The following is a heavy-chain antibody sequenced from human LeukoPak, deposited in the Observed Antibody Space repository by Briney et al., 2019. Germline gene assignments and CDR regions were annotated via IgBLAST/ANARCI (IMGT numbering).Heavy chain of an antibody. D-gene: IGHD3-10*01. CDR2: IYAGGSA. Sequence: GGSLRLSCAASGLTVSSNYMSWVRQAPGMGLEWVSVIYAGGSAYYTDSVKGRFTISRDNSKNTLYLQMNSLRVEDTVVYYWAREFGSYNFAMDGWVEESTVTV. CDR3: AREFGSYNFAMDG. CDR1: GLTVSSNY. V-gene: IGHV3-66*01. J-gene: IGHJ6*01.